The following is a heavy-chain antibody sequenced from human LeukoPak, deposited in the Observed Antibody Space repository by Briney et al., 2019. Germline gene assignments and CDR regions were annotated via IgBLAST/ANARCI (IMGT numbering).Heavy chain of an antibody. V-gene: IGHV3-7*01. D-gene: IGHD5-18*01. Sequence: PGGSLRLSXEVSGFTFSRHWMTWVCQAPGKGLEWVASIKDDGNQKIYVDSVKGRFTISRDNVKNSLSLQMNSLRGEDSAVYYCARDGYLAGLDYWGQGTLVTVSS. J-gene: IGHJ4*02. CDR2: IKDDGNQK. CDR1: GFTFSRHW. CDR3: ARDGYLAGLDY.